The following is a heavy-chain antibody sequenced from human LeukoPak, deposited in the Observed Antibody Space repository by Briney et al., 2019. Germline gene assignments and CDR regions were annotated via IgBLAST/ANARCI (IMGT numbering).Heavy chain of an antibody. CDR3: ARGVAAPWRSWFDP. J-gene: IGHJ5*02. D-gene: IGHD6-13*01. CDR1: GYTFTSYG. V-gene: IGHV1-18*01. Sequence: ASVKVSCKASGYTFTSYGISWVRQAPGQGLEWMGWISAYNGNTNYAQKFQGRVTMTRDTSISTAYMELSRLGSDDTAVYYCARGVAAPWRSWFDPWGQGTLVTVSS. CDR2: ISAYNGNT.